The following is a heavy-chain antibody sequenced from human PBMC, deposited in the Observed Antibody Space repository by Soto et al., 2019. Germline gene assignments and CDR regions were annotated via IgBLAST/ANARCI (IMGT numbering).Heavy chain of an antibody. J-gene: IGHJ6*03. D-gene: IGHD5-12*01. V-gene: IGHV1-2*04. CDR3: ARESGGATAALASYHFYLDV. CDR2: INPNSGVT. Sequence: VQLVQSGAEVKKPGASVKVSCKASGDTFTDYYMHWVRQAPGQGLEWMGWINPNSGVTKYAQKFRGWVTMTMYTSIMTVQMELGRLKSDDTAVYYCARESGGATAALASYHFYLDVSGKGTTVTVSS. CDR1: GDTFTDYY.